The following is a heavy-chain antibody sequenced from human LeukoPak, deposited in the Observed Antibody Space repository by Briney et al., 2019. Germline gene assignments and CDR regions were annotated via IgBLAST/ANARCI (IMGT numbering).Heavy chain of an antibody. Sequence: AGGSLRLSCAASGFTFSSYWMHWVRQAPGKGLVWVSRINSDGSSTSYADSVKGRFTISRDNSKNTLYLQINSLRADDTAIYYCAKCTSSWYILAFDYWGQGTLVTVSS. J-gene: IGHJ4*02. CDR2: INSDGSST. CDR3: AKCTSSWYILAFDY. V-gene: IGHV3-74*01. D-gene: IGHD6-13*01. CDR1: GFTFSSYW.